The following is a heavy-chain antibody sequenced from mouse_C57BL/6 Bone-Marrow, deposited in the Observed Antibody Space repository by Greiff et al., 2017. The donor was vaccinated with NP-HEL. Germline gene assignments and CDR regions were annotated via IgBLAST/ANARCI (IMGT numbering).Heavy chain of an antibody. J-gene: IGHJ3*01. Sequence: VQLQQSGAELARPGASVKMSCKASGYTFTSYTMHWVKQRPGQGLEWIGYINPSSGYTKYNQKFKDKATLTADKSSSTAYMQLSSLTSEDSAVYYCASFYGNYVGFFAYWGQGTLVTVSA. D-gene: IGHD2-1*01. V-gene: IGHV1-4*01. CDR2: INPSSGYT. CDR3: ASFYGNYVGFFAY. CDR1: GYTFTSYT.